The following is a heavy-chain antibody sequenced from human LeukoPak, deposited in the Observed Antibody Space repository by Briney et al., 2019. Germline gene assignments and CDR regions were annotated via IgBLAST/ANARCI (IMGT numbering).Heavy chain of an antibody. CDR2: MNPNSGNT. V-gene: IGHV1-8*01. D-gene: IGHD3-10*01. CDR1: GYTFTSYD. Sequence: ASVKVSCKASGYTFTSYDINWVRQATGQGLEWMGWMNPNSGNTGYAQKFQGRVTMTRNTSISTAYMELSSLRSEDAAVYYCARGHSITMVRGVIRYGMDVWGQGTTVTVSS. CDR3: ARGHSITMVRGVIRYGMDV. J-gene: IGHJ6*02.